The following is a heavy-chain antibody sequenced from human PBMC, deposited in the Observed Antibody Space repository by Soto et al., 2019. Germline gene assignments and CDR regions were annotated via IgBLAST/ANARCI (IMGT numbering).Heavy chain of an antibody. J-gene: IGHJ5*02. CDR2: MNPNSGNT. D-gene: IGHD4-17*01. CDR1: GYTFTSYD. CDR3: ARGIKYGAYSRWFYP. V-gene: IGHV1-8*01. Sequence: QVQLVQSGAEVKKPGASVKVSCKASGYTFTSYDINWVRQATGQGLEYLGWMNPNSGNTAYVQKFQGRVTMTWDTSITTAYMELSSLRSEDTAVYFCARGIKYGAYSRWFYPWGQGTLVTVSS.